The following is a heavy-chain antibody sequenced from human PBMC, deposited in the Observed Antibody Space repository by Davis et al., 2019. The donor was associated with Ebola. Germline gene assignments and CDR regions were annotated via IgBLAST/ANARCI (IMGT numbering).Heavy chain of an antibody. CDR3: AREWFRESLFDY. J-gene: IGHJ4*02. CDR1: GGTFSSYA. Sequence: AASVKVSCKASGGTFSSYAISWVRQAPGQGLEWMGRIIPIFGTANYAQKFQGRVTITADESMSTAYMELSSLRSEDTAVYYCAREWFRESLFDYWGQGTLVTVSS. CDR2: IIPIFGTA. V-gene: IGHV1-69*13. D-gene: IGHD3-10*01.